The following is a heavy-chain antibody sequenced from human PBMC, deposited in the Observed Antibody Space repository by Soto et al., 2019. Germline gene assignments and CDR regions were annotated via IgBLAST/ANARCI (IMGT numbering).Heavy chain of an antibody. J-gene: IGHJ4*02. CDR3: VRQLNRPSAGDD. Sequence: QLQESGPGLVKPSETLSLTCTVSGASISSPTYYWGWIRQSPGKGLEWIGSIYYTGTTHYSPSLKTRVTLSVDTSKMQFSLSLTSVTAADTAIYYCVRQLNRPSAGDDWGQGTLVTVSS. CDR2: IYYTGTT. V-gene: IGHV4-39*01. CDR1: GASISSPTYY.